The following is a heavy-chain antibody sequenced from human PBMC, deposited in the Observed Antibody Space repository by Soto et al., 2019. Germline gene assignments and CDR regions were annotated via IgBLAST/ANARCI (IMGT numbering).Heavy chain of an antibody. CDR3: AREVAADGTFREDVFDI. V-gene: IGHV1-69*13. J-gene: IGHJ3*02. D-gene: IGHD6-13*01. CDR2: IIPIFGTA. Sequence: ASVKVSCKASGGTFSSYAISWVRQAPGQGLEWMGGIIPIFGTANYAQKFQGRVTMTVDESTITAYLELSSLKQDDTAVYYCAREVAADGTFREDVFDIWGQGTLVTVSS. CDR1: GGTFSSYA.